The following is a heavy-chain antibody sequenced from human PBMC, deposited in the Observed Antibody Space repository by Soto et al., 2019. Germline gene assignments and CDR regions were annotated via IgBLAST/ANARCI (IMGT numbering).Heavy chain of an antibody. Sequence: EVQLLESGGGLVQPGGSLRLSCEASGFTFRKYAMSWVRQAPGKGLEWVSAISGGGRNTYYADSVKGRSTISRDNSQNTLYLQMNSLRGEDTAVFYCTKENDDFWQAGADYWGQGTLVTVSS. V-gene: IGHV3-23*01. D-gene: IGHD3-3*01. CDR2: ISGGGRNT. CDR3: TKENDDFWQAGADY. CDR1: GFTFRKYA. J-gene: IGHJ4*02.